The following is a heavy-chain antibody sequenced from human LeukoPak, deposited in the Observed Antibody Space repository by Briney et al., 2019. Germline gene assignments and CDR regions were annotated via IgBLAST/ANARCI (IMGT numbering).Heavy chain of an antibody. CDR3: ARDGGYCSGGNCHIWFDP. V-gene: IGHV4-4*07. J-gene: IGHJ5*02. CDR1: SGSMRGYH. D-gene: IGHD2-15*01. Sequence: SETLSLTCTVSSGSMRGYHWSWIRQPAGKGLEWIGRILDSGTTNYNPSLKSRLTISVDRSKTQSSLNLNSVTAADTAVYYCARDGGYCSGGNCHIWFDPWGQGTLVTVSS. CDR2: ILDSGTT.